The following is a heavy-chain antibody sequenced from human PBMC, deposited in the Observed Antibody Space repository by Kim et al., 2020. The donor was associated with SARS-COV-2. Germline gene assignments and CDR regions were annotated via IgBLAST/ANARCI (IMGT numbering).Heavy chain of an antibody. J-gene: IGHJ5*02. Sequence: SETLSLTCTVSAGSISSSSYYWGWIRQPPGKGLEWIGSIYYSGSTYYNPSLKSRVTISVDTSKNQFSLKLSSVTAADTAVYYCARHSLRFLEWANWFDPCGQGTLVTVSS. CDR2: IYYSGST. D-gene: IGHD3-3*01. CDR1: AGSISSSSYY. CDR3: ARHSLRFLEWANWFDP. V-gene: IGHV4-39*01.